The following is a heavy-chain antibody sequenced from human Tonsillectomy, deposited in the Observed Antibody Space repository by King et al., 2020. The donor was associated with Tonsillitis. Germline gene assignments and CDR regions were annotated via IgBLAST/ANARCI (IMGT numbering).Heavy chain of an antibody. CDR1: GFTFNIYA. CDR3: ARDPNLEWSHHHYYYGMDV. J-gene: IGHJ6*02. D-gene: IGHD3-3*01. CDR2: ISYDGSNK. V-gene: IGHV3-30*04. Sequence: VQLVESGGGVVQPGRSLRLSCAASGFTFNIYAMHWVRQAPGKGLEWVAVISYDGSNKYYADSVKGRFTISRDNSKNTLYLQMNSLRAEDRAVYYCARDPNLEWSHHHYYYGMDVWGQGTTVTVSS.